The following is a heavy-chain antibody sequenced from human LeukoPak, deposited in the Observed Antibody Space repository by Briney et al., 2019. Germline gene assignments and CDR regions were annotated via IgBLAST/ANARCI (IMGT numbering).Heavy chain of an antibody. J-gene: IGHJ4*02. CDR3: AKDRYNWNDEYYFDY. D-gene: IGHD1-1*01. CDR2: ISYSGST. V-gene: IGHV4-38-2*02. CDR1: GYSISSGYY. Sequence: SETLSLTCAVSGYSISSGYYWGWIRQPPGKGLEWIGSISYSGSTYYNPSLKSRVTISVDTSKNQFSLKLSSVTAADTAVYYCAKDRYNWNDEYYFDYWGQGTLVTASS.